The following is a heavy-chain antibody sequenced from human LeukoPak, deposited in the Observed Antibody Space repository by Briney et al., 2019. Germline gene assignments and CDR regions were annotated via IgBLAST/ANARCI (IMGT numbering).Heavy chain of an antibody. CDR2: IKGKTDGGTT. J-gene: IGHJ4*02. CDR1: GFTFSGAW. CDR3: TQGLSI. Sequence: GGSLRLSCAASGFTFSGAWMSWVRQAPGKGLEWVGHIKGKTDGGTTDYAAPVNGRFAISRDDSKNTLYLQMNSLKIEDPGVYYCTQGLSIGGQGNLGTVSS. V-gene: IGHV3-15*01. D-gene: IGHD2/OR15-2a*01.